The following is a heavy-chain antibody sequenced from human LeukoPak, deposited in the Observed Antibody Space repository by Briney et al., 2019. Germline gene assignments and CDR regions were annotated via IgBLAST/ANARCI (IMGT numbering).Heavy chain of an antibody. V-gene: IGHV3-11*04. CDR3: ARAIGDCSSSWYSFDY. D-gene: IGHD6-13*01. J-gene: IGHJ4*02. CDR2: ISSSGSTI. CDR1: GFTFSDYY. Sequence: GGSLRLSCAASGFTFSDYYMNWIRQAPGKGLEWVSYISSSGSTIHYADSVKGRFTISRDNAKNSLYLQMNSLRAEDTAVYYCARAIGDCSSSWYSFDYWGQGTLVTVSS.